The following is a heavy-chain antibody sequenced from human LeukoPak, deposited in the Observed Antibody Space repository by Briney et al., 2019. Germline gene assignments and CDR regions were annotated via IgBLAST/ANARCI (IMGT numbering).Heavy chain of an antibody. CDR1: DGSICSSNW. D-gene: IGHD1-14*01. V-gene: IGHV4-4*02. CDR3: GRSPTNRVTEDY. J-gene: IGHJ4*02. CDR2: IPPSRST. Sequence: SETLSLTCAVSDGSICSSNWWWFGRQPPKKLLECSGQIPPSRSTNYSSSLKSGVTISVDKSNTHFSLRLTSVTAADTAIYYCGRSPTNRVTEDYWGQGTLVTVSS.